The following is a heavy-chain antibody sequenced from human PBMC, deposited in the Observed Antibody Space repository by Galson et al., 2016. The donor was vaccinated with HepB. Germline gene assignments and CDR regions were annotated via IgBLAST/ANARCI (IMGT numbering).Heavy chain of an antibody. Sequence: SVKVSCKASGYTFTTYGISWVRQAPGQGLEWMGWTSTHSGTTNHAQELQGRITMTTDTSTSTAYMELTNLKSDDTAVYYCVRDRERTLDYWGQGTLVSVSS. J-gene: IGHJ4*02. D-gene: IGHD1-7*01. CDR1: GYTFTTYG. CDR2: TSTHSGTT. V-gene: IGHV1-18*04. CDR3: VRDRERTLDY.